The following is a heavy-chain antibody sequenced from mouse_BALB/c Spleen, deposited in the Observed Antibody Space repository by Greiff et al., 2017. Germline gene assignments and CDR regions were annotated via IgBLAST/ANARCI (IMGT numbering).Heavy chain of an antibody. CDR3: ARPYYYGSAGYFDV. J-gene: IGHJ1*01. D-gene: IGHD1-1*01. Sequence: DVKLVESGGGLVKPGGSLKLSCAASGFTFSSYTMPWVRQTPEKRLEWVATISSGGGNTYYPDSVKGRFTIARDNAKNNLYLQMSSLRSEDTALYYGARPYYYGSAGYFDVWGAGTTVTVSS. V-gene: IGHV5-9*03. CDR2: ISSGGGNT. CDR1: GFTFSSYT.